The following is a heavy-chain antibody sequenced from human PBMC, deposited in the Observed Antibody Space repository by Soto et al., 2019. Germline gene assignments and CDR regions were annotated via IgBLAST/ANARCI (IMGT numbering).Heavy chain of an antibody. CDR3: ARDQEGDAFDI. V-gene: IGHV3-74*01. CDR2: INSDGSST. Sequence: GGSLRLSCAASGFTFSSYWMHWVRQAPGKGLVWVSRINSDGSSTSYADSVKGRFTISRDNAKSTLYLLMNSLRAEDTAVYYCARDQEGDAFDIWGQGTMVTVSS. J-gene: IGHJ3*02. CDR1: GFTFSSYW.